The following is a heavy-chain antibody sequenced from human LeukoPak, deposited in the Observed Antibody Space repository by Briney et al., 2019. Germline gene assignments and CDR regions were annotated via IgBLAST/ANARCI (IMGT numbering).Heavy chain of an antibody. J-gene: IGHJ4*02. CDR3: ARGAWSGYSVFPLDY. Sequence: SETLSLTCTVSGASISGYYWSWIRQPQGKGLEWIGYIYYSGSTNYNPSLKSRVTISVDTSKNQFSLKLSSVTAADTAVYYCARGAWSGYSVFPLDYWGQGTLVTVSS. D-gene: IGHD3-3*01. V-gene: IGHV4-59*08. CDR2: IYYSGST. CDR1: GASISGYY.